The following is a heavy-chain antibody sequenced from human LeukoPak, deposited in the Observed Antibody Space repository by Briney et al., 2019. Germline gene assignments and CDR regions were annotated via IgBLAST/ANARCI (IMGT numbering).Heavy chain of an antibody. Sequence: GGSLRLSCAASGFIFSSYGMSWVRQAPGKGLDWVAVISHDGINKDYADSVKGRFTISRDSSKNTLYLQMNSLRAEDTAVYYCAKDRRYSYGFYWGQGTLVTVSS. CDR2: ISHDGINK. CDR3: AKDRRYSYGFY. D-gene: IGHD5-18*01. J-gene: IGHJ4*02. CDR1: GFIFSSYG. V-gene: IGHV3-30*18.